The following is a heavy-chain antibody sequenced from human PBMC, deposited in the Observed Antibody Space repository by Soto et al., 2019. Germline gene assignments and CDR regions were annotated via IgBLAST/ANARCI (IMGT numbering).Heavy chain of an antibody. V-gene: IGHV3-48*01. CDR2: ISSSSSTI. CDR1: GFTFSSYS. CDR3: AKDLHYDFWSGYSGYYMDV. Sequence: GGSLRLSCAASGFTFSSYSMNWVRQAPGKGLEWVSYISSSSSTIYYADSVKGRFTISRDNAKNSLYLQMNSLRAEDTAVYYCAKDLHYDFWSGYSGYYMDVWGKGTTVTVS. J-gene: IGHJ6*03. D-gene: IGHD3-3*01.